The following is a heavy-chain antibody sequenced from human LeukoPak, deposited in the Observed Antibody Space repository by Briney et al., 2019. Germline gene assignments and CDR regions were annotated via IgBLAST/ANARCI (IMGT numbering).Heavy chain of an antibody. CDR1: GFTFSSYS. J-gene: IGHJ4*02. D-gene: IGHD6-19*01. Sequence: PGGSLRLSCAASGFTFSSYSMNWVRQAPGKGLEWVSSISSSSSYIYYADSVKGRFTISRDNAKNSLYLQMNSLRDEDTAVYYCARAAGLYSSGWYFDYWGQGTLVTVSS. CDR2: ISSSSSYI. CDR3: ARAAGLYSSGWYFDY. V-gene: IGHV3-21*01.